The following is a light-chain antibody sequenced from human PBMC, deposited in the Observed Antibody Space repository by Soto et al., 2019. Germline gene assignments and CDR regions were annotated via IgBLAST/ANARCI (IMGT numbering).Light chain of an antibody. Sequence: EVVLTQSPGTLSLSRGERATLSCRASERIYSAYLGWYQQKPGQAPRLLIYGTSSRATGIPDRFSGSGSGTDFTLTISSLEPEDFAVYYCQQRSNWFLTFGGGTKVDIK. CDR2: GTS. J-gene: IGKJ4*01. CDR1: ERIYSAY. CDR3: QQRSNWFLT. V-gene: IGKV3D-20*02.